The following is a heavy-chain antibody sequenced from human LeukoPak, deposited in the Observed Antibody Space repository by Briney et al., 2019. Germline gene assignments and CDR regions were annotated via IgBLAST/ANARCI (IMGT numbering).Heavy chain of an antibody. CDR1: GGSISRSIFY. CDR3: ARHVGGVRPKNWFDP. V-gene: IGHV4-39*01. CDR2: IYYSGST. J-gene: IGHJ5*02. D-gene: IGHD3-16*01. Sequence: KPSETLSLTRTVSGGSISRSIFYLGWVPQPPRKGVEGVGSIYYSGSTYYNPSLKSRVTISVDTSKNQFSLKLSSVTAADTAVYYCARHVGGVRPKNWFDPWGQGTLVTVSS.